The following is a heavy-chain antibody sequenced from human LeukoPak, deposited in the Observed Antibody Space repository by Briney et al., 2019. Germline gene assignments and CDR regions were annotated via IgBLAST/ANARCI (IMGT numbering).Heavy chain of an antibody. CDR1: GDSISSYY. Sequence: SETLSLTCTVSGDSISSYYWSWIRQSAGKGLEWIGRIYSTGSTDYNPSLESRVTMSVDTSKNQFSLKLRSVTAADTAVYYCASSAVGMIVVAAFDYWGQGTLVTVSS. D-gene: IGHD3-22*01. CDR2: IYSTGST. V-gene: IGHV4-4*07. CDR3: ASSAVGMIVVAAFDY. J-gene: IGHJ4*02.